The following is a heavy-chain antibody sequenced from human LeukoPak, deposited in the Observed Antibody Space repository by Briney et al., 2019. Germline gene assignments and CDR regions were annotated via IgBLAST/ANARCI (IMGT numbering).Heavy chain of an antibody. Sequence: GGSLRLSCAASGFTFSSYAMSWVRQAPGKGLEWVSAISGSTGNTYYADSVKGRFTISRDNSKNTVYLQMNSLRAEDTAVYYCAKDPPYYYDSSGYGGGAFDIWGQGTMVTASS. J-gene: IGHJ3*02. V-gene: IGHV3-23*01. D-gene: IGHD3-22*01. CDR2: ISGSTGNT. CDR3: AKDPPYYYDSSGYGGGAFDI. CDR1: GFTFSSYA.